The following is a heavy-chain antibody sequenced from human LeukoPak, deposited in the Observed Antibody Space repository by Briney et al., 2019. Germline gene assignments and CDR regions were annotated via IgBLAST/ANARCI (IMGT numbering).Heavy chain of an antibody. CDR2: VYSGGST. V-gene: IGHV3-66*01. Sequence: PGGSLRLSCAVSGFTFRSYAMKWVRQAPGKGLEWVSIVYSGGSTYYADSVKGRFSISKDSSKNTVYLQMNTLRADDTAMYYCASVLGPLYDSNVDYWGQGTLVTVSS. CDR1: GFTFRSYA. CDR3: ASVLGPLYDSNVDY. J-gene: IGHJ4*02. D-gene: IGHD3-22*01.